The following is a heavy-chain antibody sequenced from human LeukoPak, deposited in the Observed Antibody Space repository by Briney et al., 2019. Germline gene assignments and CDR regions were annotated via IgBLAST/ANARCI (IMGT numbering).Heavy chain of an antibody. J-gene: IGHJ4*02. CDR2: MNPNSGNT. Sequence: ASVKVSCKASGYTFTSYDINWVRQATGQGLEWMGWMNPNSGNTGYAQKFQGRVTMTRNTSISTAYMELSSLRSEDTAVYYCARSPAKTAKRYFDWLLDYWGQGTLVTVSS. D-gene: IGHD3-9*01. V-gene: IGHV1-8*01. CDR1: GYTFTSYD. CDR3: ARSPAKTAKRYFDWLLDY.